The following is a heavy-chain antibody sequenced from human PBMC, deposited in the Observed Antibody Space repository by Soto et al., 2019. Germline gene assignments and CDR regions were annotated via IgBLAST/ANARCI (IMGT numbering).Heavy chain of an antibody. J-gene: IGHJ4*02. CDR3: ARWAEYRRYRGYELSDGY. V-gene: IGHV1-3*01. D-gene: IGHD5-12*01. CDR2: INAGDGNT. Sequence: ASVKVSCKASGYTFISYAMHWVRQAPGQRLEWMGWINAGDGNTKYSQKFQGRVTITRDTTASTVYMELSSLRSEDTAVYYCARWAEYRRYRGYELSDGYWGKGTQVTVSS. CDR1: GYTFISYA.